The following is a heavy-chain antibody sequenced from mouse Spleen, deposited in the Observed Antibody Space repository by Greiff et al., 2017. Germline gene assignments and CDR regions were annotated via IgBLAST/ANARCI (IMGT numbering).Heavy chain of an antibody. CDR3: VRDIGYGNYGEFFDY. CDR2: IYPRSGNT. D-gene: IGHD2-1*01. V-gene: IGHV1-81*01. J-gene: IGHJ2*01. CDR1: GYTFTSYG. Sequence: QVQLQQSGAELARPGASVKLSCKASGYTFTSYGISWVKQRTGQGLEWIGEIYPRSGNTYYNEKFKGKATLTADKSSSTAYMELRSLTSEDSAVYFCVRDIGYGNYGEFFDYWGQGTTLTVSS.